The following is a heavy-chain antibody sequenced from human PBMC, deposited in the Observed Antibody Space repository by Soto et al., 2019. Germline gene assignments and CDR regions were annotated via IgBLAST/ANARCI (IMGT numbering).Heavy chain of an antibody. J-gene: IGHJ6*02. Sequence: ASVKVSCKASGYTFTSYAMHWVRQAPGQRLEWMGWINAGNGNTKYSQKFQGRVTITRDTSASTAYMELSSLRSEDTAVYYFARNFDSSGYFYYYYGMDVWGQGTTVTVSS. CDR2: INAGNGNT. CDR3: ARNFDSSGYFYYYYGMDV. V-gene: IGHV1-3*01. D-gene: IGHD3-22*01. CDR1: GYTFTSYA.